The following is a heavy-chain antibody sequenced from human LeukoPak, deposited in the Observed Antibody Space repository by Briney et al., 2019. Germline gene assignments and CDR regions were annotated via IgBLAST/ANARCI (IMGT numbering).Heavy chain of an antibody. CDR1: GFTVSSYG. J-gene: IGHJ3*01. Sequence: GGSLRLAWAAAGFTVSSYGMDGGRQAPGKGLEWGAVISYDGSNKYYADSVKGGFTIERDNSRNRLYLQMNSLRAEDTAVYYCAKPRNAVYYGAFDLWGQGTMVTVSS. CDR2: ISYDGSNK. D-gene: IGHD3-10*01. CDR3: AKPRNAVYYGAFDL. V-gene: IGHV3-30*18.